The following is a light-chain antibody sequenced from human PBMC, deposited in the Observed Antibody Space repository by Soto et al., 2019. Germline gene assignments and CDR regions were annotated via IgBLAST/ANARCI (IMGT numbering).Light chain of an antibody. J-gene: IGKJ4*01. CDR2: AAS. Sequence: DIQMTQSPSSLSASVGDRVTITCRASQSISSYLNWYQQKPGKAPKLLIYAASSLQSGVPSRFSGSGSGTDFTLTISSLQPEDFATYYCQQLNKYPSTFGGGTKVDNK. CDR1: QSISSY. V-gene: IGKV1-39*01. CDR3: QQLNKYPST.